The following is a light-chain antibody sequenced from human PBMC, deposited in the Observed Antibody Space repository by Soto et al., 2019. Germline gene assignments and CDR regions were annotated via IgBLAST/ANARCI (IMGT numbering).Light chain of an antibody. CDR3: QQYNDSPLT. Sequence: EIVLTQSPGTLSLSPGERATLSCRASQTLSTNSLAWYQQRPGQTPRLLIYAASTSDTDIPDRFNGSGSGTDFALTISRLEPEDFALYYCQQYNDSPLTFGPGTKVDVK. V-gene: IGKV3-20*01. J-gene: IGKJ3*01. CDR2: AAS. CDR1: QTLSTNS.